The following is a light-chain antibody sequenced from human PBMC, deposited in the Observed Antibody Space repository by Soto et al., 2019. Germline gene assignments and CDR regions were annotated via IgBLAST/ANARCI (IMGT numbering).Light chain of an antibody. CDR3: QQRSNWPLFT. V-gene: IGKV3-11*01. J-gene: IGKJ2*01. CDR2: DAS. Sequence: EIVLTQSPATLSLSPGERATLSCRVSQSVSNYLAWYQQKPGQAHRLLIYDASNRATGIPARFSGSGSGTDFTLTISSLEPEDFAVYYCQQRSNWPLFTFGQGTKVEIK. CDR1: QSVSNY.